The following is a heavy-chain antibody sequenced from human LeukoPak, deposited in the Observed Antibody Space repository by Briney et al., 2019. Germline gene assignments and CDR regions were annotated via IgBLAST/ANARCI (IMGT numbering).Heavy chain of an antibody. V-gene: IGHV7-4-1*02. Sequence: VASVKVSCKASGYTFTSFAMNWVRRAPGQGLEWMGWINTNTGNPTYAQGFTGRFVFSLDTSVNTAYLQISSLKAEDTAVYYCARDQAYSSSRNYYHYGTDVWGQGTTVTVSS. D-gene: IGHD6-13*01. J-gene: IGHJ6*02. CDR1: GYTFTSFA. CDR3: ARDQAYSSSRNYYHYGTDV. CDR2: INTNTGNP.